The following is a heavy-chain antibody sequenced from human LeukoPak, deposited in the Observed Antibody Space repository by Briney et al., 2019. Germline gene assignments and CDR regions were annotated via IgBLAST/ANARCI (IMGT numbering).Heavy chain of an antibody. J-gene: IGHJ4*02. Sequence: PGGPLRLSCAASGFTFSSCAMSWVRQAPGKGLEWASTISGSGDSTFYAASVKGRFTISRDNSKNTLYLQMNSLRAEDTAVYYCAKIRSGWDFDYWGQGTLVTVSS. D-gene: IGHD6-19*01. CDR3: AKIRSGWDFDY. CDR1: GFTFSSCA. V-gene: IGHV3-23*01. CDR2: ISGSGDST.